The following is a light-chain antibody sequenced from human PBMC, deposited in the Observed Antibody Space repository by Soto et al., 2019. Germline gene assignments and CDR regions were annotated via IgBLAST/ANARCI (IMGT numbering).Light chain of an antibody. J-gene: IGKJ5*01. CDR3: QQRSNWPPIT. Sequence: IVMTQFPATLSGTPGERVTLSCRASQSVGKKLACYQQKPGQAPRLLIYDASNRATGIPARFSGSGSGTDFTLTISSLEPEDFAVYYCQQRSNWPPITFGQGTRLEIK. CDR2: DAS. CDR1: QSVGKK. V-gene: IGKV3-11*01.